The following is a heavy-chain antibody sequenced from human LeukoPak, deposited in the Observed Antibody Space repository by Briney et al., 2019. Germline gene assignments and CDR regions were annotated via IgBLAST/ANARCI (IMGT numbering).Heavy chain of an antibody. CDR3: ARVPRDYVWGSYRYREGSYYFDY. CDR1: GFTFSDYG. Sequence: GGSLRLSCAASGFTFSDYGMHWVRQAPGKGLEWVAVLWSDGSNKYYADSVKGRFTISRDNSKTTLYLQMNSLRAEDTAVYYCARVPRDYVWGSYRYREGSYYFDYWGQGTLVTVSS. CDR2: LWSDGSNK. D-gene: IGHD3-16*02. V-gene: IGHV3-33*01. J-gene: IGHJ4*02.